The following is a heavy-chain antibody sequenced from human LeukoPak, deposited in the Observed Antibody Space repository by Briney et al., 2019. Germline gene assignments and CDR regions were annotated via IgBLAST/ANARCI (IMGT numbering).Heavy chain of an antibody. CDR2: ISAYNGNT. V-gene: IGHV1-18*01. D-gene: IGHD2-21*02. CDR3: AREGGASTYCGGDCYIDY. CDR1: GGTFSSYA. J-gene: IGHJ4*02. Sequence: ASVKVSCKASGGTFSSYAISWVRQAPGQGLEWMGWISAYNGNTNYAQKLQGRVTMTTDTSTSTAYMELRSLRSDDTAVYYCAREGGASTYCGGDCYIDYWGQGTLVTVSS.